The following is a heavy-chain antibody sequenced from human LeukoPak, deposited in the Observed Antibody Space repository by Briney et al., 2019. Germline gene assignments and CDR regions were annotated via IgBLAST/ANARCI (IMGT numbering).Heavy chain of an antibody. J-gene: IGHJ4*02. CDR2: IYYSGST. CDR1: GGSISSSSYY. V-gene: IGHV4-39*07. CDR3: ARGPRGVQLWLPDY. D-gene: IGHD5-18*01. Sequence: PSETLSLTCTVSGGSISSSSYYWGWIRQPPGKGLEWIGSIYYSGSTYYNPSLKSRVTISVDTSKNQFSLKLSSVTAADTAVYYCARGPRGVQLWLPDYWGQGTLVTVSS.